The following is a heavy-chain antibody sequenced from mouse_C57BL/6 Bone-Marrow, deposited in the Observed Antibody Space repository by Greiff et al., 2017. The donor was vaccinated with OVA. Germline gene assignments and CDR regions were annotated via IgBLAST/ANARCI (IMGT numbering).Heavy chain of an antibody. CDR2: INPSTGGT. V-gene: IGHV1-42*01. D-gene: IGHD1-1*01. CDR3: ARDYYGSNWYFDV. J-gene: IGHJ1*03. Sequence: VQLQQSGPELVKPGASVKISCKASGYSFTGYYMNWEKQSPEKSLEWIGEINPSTGGTTYNQKFKAKATLTVDKSSSTAYMQLKSLTSEDSAVYYCARDYYGSNWYFDVWGTGTTVTVSS. CDR1: GYSFTGYY.